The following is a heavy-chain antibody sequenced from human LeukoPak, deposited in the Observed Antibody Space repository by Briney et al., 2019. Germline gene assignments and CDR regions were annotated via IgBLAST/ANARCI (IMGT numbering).Heavy chain of an antibody. CDR1: GFTFSSYA. D-gene: IGHD5-12*01. J-gene: IGHJ5*02. Sequence: GESLRLSCAASGFTFSSYAMSWVRQAPGKGREWVSAISGSGGSTYYADSVKGRLTISRDNAKNSLYLQVNSLRAEDTAVYYCARGDSGYDGLNWFDPWGQGTLVTVSS. CDR3: ARGDSGYDGLNWFDP. V-gene: IGHV3-23*01. CDR2: ISGSGGST.